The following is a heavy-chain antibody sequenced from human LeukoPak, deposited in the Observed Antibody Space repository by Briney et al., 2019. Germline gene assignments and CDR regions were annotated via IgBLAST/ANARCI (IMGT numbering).Heavy chain of an antibody. Sequence: SSETLSLTCTVSGGSISSSSYYWGWIRQPPGRGLEWIGSVYYSGSTYYNPSLKSRVTISVDTSKNQFSLKLSSVTAADTAVFYCARHPPGVDWLLPFDYWGQGTLVTVSS. CDR1: GGSISSSSYY. CDR3: ARHPPGVDWLLPFDY. J-gene: IGHJ4*02. V-gene: IGHV4-39*01. D-gene: IGHD3/OR15-3a*01. CDR2: VYYSGST.